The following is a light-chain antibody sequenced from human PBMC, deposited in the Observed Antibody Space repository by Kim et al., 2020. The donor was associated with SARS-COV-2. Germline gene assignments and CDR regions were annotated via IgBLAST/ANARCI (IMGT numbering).Light chain of an antibody. J-gene: IGKJ4*01. CDR1: QSCSSY. CDR3: QQRHNWLT. V-gene: IGKV3-11*01. CDR2: DAS. Sequence: SWSPGERATLSCRTSQSCSSYLAWYQQKPGQAPRLLIYDASNRATGIPARFSGSGSGTDFTLTISSLEPEDFAVYYCQQRHNWLTFGGGTKVDIK.